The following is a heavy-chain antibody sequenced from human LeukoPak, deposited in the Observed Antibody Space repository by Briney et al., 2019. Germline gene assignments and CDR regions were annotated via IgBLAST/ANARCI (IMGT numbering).Heavy chain of an antibody. V-gene: IGHV1-3*01. CDR3: ARDGSVSSGYPNY. Sequence: AASVKVSCTASGYTFTSYAMHWVRQAPGQRLEWMGWINAGNGNTKYSQKLQGRVTMTTDTSTSTAYMELRSLRSDDTAVYYCARDGSVSSGYPNYWGQGTLVTVSS. CDR2: INAGNGNT. D-gene: IGHD3-22*01. J-gene: IGHJ4*02. CDR1: GYTFTSYA.